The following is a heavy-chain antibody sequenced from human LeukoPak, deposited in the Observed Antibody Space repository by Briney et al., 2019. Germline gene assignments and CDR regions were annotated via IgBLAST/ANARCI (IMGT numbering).Heavy chain of an antibody. CDR3: ASPRAGYLSGFDY. CDR2: IRYDGSNK. J-gene: IGHJ4*02. CDR1: GFTFSSYG. D-gene: IGHD3-22*01. Sequence: GGSLRLSCAASGFTFSSYGMHWVRQAPGKGLEWVAFIRYDGSNKYYADSVKGRFTISRDNSKNTLCLQMNSLRAEDTAVYYCASPRAGYLSGFDYWGQGTLVTVSS. V-gene: IGHV3-30*02.